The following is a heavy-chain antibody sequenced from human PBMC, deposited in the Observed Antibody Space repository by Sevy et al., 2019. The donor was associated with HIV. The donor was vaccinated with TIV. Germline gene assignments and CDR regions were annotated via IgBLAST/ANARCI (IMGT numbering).Heavy chain of an antibody. D-gene: IGHD3-22*01. J-gene: IGHJ3*02. CDR2: IRSKANTYAT. V-gene: IGHV3-73*01. CDR1: GFTFSGSA. CDR3: TRTKGLYGYYDSSGYQEDDAFDI. Sequence: GGSLRLSCAASGFTFSGSAMHWVRQASGKGLEWVGRIRSKANTYATVYAASLKGRFTIPRDDSKNTSFLQMNSLKTEDTAVYYGTRTKGLYGYYDSSGYQEDDAFDIWGQGTMVTVSS.